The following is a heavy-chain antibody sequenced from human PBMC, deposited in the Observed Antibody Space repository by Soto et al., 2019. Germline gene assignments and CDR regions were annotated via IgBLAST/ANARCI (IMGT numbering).Heavy chain of an antibody. J-gene: IGHJ4*02. V-gene: IGHV1-46*01. CDR2: INPSGGST. CDR3: ARGGSPFNGSGSITPFDY. D-gene: IGHD6-19*01. CDR1: GYTFTSYY. Sequence: ASVKVSCKASGYTFTSYYMHWVRQAPGQGLEWMGIINPSGGSTSYAQKFQGRVTMTRDTSTSTVYMELSSLRSEDTAVYYCARGGSPFNGSGSITPFDYWGQGTLVTVSS.